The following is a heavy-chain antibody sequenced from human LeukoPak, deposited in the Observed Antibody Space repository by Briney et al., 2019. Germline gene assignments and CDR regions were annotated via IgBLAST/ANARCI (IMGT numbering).Heavy chain of an antibody. CDR2: INHSGST. Sequence: SETLSLTCAVYGGSFSGYYWSWIRQPPGKGLEWIGEINHSGSTNYNPSLKSRVTISLDTSKNQFSLKLSSVTAADTAVYYCARDGIYYYDSSGFWGYWGRGTLVTVSS. D-gene: IGHD3-22*01. CDR3: ARDGIYYYDSSGFWGY. V-gene: IGHV4-34*01. CDR1: GGSFSGYY. J-gene: IGHJ4*02.